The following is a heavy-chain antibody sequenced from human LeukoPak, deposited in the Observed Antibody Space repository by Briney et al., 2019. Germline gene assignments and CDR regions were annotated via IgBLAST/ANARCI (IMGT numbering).Heavy chain of an antibody. D-gene: IGHD3-10*01. V-gene: IGHV3-48*03. Sequence: GGSLRLSCAASGFTFSAYEMNWVRQAPGKGLEWVSAISGSGGSTYYADSVKGRFTISRDNAKNSLYLQMNSLRAEDTAVYYCARGEYGSGSYHIDYWGQGTLVTVSS. CDR1: GFTFSAYE. CDR2: ISGSGGST. CDR3: ARGEYGSGSYHIDY. J-gene: IGHJ4*02.